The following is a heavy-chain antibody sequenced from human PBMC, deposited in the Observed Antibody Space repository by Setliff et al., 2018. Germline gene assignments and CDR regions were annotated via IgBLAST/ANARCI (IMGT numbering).Heavy chain of an antibody. CDR3: ARENRYSSGWYSYYYGMDV. CDR2: IHASGST. J-gene: IGHJ6*02. CDR1: GGSISSGDHY. Sequence: LSLTCTVSGGSISSGDHYWSWIRQPAGKGLEWIGRIHASGSTNYNPSLKSRVTISVDTSKNQFSLKVSSVTAADTAVYYCARENRYSSGWYSYYYGMDVWGQGTTVTVSS. V-gene: IGHV4-61*02. D-gene: IGHD6-19*01.